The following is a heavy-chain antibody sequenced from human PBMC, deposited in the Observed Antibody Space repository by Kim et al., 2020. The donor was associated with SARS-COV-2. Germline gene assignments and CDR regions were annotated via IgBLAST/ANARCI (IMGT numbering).Heavy chain of an antibody. CDR3: AKERDIVAKKSFDY. V-gene: IGHV3-23*01. Sequence: GGSLRLSCVASGFSFTSYAMTWVRQAPGKGLEWVSAISGSGSRTWYADSVKGRLTISRDEFKNTVYLHMIGLRADDTALYYCAKERDIVAKKSFDYWGQGTLVTVSS. J-gene: IGHJ4*02. CDR1: GFSFTSYA. D-gene: IGHD5-12*01. CDR2: ISGSGSRT.